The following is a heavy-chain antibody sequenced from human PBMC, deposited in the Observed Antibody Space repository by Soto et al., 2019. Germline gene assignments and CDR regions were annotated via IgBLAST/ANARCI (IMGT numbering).Heavy chain of an antibody. V-gene: IGHV3-23*01. Sequence: GGSLRLSCAASGFTFSSYAMHWVRQAPGKGLEWVSAISGDGNNTYYADSVKGRFTFSRDNSKNTMFLQMNSLRAEDSAIYYCAKKSGGMDVWGQGTTVTVSS. J-gene: IGHJ6*02. CDR3: AKKSGGMDV. CDR2: ISGDGNNT. CDR1: GFTFSSYA.